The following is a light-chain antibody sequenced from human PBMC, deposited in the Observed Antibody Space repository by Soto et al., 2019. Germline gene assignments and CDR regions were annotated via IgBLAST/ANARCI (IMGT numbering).Light chain of an antibody. CDR1: QSVSSY. Sequence: ETAMSQSPATLSVCTGEKATLSCRASQSVSSYLAWYQQKPGQAPRLLIYGASTRATGIPARFSGSGSGTEFTLTISSLQSEDFAVYYCQQYNNWWTFGQGTKVDIK. V-gene: IGKV3-15*01. CDR3: QQYNNWWT. J-gene: IGKJ1*01. CDR2: GAS.